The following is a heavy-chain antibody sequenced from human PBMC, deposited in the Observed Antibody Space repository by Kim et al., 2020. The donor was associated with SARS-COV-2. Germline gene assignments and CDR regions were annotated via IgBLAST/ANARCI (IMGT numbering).Heavy chain of an antibody. Sequence: SETLSLTCAVYGGSFSGYYWTWIRQPPGKGLEWIGEINRSGTTNYTPSLKSRVTISLDTSKNQLSLKLTSVTAADTAVYYCAIYYYDTSRHFDCLGQGTLVTVSA. CDR2: INRSGTT. J-gene: IGHJ4*02. V-gene: IGHV4-34*01. D-gene: IGHD3-22*01. CDR3: AIYYYDTSRHFDC. CDR1: GGSFSGYY.